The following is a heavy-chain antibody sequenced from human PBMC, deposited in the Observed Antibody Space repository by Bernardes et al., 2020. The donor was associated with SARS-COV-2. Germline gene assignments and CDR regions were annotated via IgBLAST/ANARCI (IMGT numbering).Heavy chain of an antibody. CDR1: GFTFNTYS. D-gene: IGHD2-8*02. J-gene: IGHJ6*02. CDR3: ARGPYCPGGICTFYGMDV. V-gene: IGHV3-21*06. Sequence: GGSLRLSCAASGFTFNTYSLNWFRQAPGKGLEWVSSISSSGSYKYYADSVKGRFTISRDSAKNSLYLEMNSLRAEDTAVYYCARGPYCPGGICTFYGMDVWGQGTTVTVSS. CDR2: ISSSGSYK.